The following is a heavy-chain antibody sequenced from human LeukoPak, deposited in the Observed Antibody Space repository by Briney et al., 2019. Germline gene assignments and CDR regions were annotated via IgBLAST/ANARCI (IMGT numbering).Heavy chain of an antibody. V-gene: IGHV4-39*01. CDR2: IYYSGTT. CDR1: GGSIVNRSYY. CDR3: VARNGDYSYMDV. D-gene: IGHD1-1*01. Sequence: SETLSLTCTVSGGSIVNRSYYWDWIRQPPGKGLEWIGSIYYSGTTYYNPSLKSRVTISVDASKNQFSLKLSSVTAADTAVYYCVARNGDYSYMDVWGKGTTVTVSS. J-gene: IGHJ6*03.